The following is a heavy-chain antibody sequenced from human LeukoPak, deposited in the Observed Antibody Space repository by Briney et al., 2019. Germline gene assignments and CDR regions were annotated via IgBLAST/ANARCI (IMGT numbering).Heavy chain of an antibody. CDR2: INHSGST. V-gene: IGHV4-34*01. CDR3: ARAGYSSSFRQKVGSYYYYYGMDV. CDR1: GGSFSGYY. J-gene: IGHJ6*04. D-gene: IGHD6-13*01. Sequence: SETLSLTCAVYGGSFSGYYWSWIRQPPGKGLEWIGEINHSGSTNYNPSLKSRVTISVDTSKNQFSLKLSSETAADTAVYYCARAGYSSSFRQKVGSYYYYYGMDVWGKGTTVTVSS.